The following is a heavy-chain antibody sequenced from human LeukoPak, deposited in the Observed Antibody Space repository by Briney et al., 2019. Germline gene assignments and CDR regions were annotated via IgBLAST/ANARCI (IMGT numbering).Heavy chain of an antibody. CDR3: ARGPGGGWFDP. D-gene: IGHD3-10*01. CDR2: INHSGST. J-gene: IGHJ5*02. CDR1: GGSFSVYY. V-gene: IGHV4-34*01. Sequence: SETLSLTCAVYGGSFSVYYWSWIRQPPGKGLEWIGEINHSGSTNYNPSLKSRVTISVDTSKNQFSLKLSSVTAADTAVYYCARGPGGGWFDPWGQGTLVTVSS.